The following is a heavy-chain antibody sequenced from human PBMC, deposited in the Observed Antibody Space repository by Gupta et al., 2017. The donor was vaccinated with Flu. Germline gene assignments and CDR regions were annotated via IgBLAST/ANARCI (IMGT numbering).Heavy chain of an antibody. CDR1: GFSLRISGVG. V-gene: IGHV2-5*02. J-gene: IGHJ4*02. Sequence: QITLKESGPTLVKPTQTLTLTCTFSGFSLRISGVGVGWIRPPPGKALEWLAFIYWDDDERYSPSLKSRLTITKDPSKNQVVLTMTNMDPVDTATYYCAHRLIGVASRGAGIFDYWGQGTLVTVSS. CDR2: IYWDDDE. CDR3: AHRLIGVASRGAGIFDY. D-gene: IGHD6-19*01.